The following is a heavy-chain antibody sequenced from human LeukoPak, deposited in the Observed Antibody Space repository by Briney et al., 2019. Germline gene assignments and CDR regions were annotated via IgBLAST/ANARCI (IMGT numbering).Heavy chain of an antibody. Sequence: KPSETLSLTCTVSGGSISSGDYYWSWIRQPPGKGLEWIGYIYYSGSTYYNPSLKSRVTISVDTSKNQFSLKPSSVTAADTAVYYCARDLNDYSNSDGMDVWGQGTTVTVSS. CDR1: GGSISSGDYY. D-gene: IGHD4-11*01. CDR3: ARDLNDYSNSDGMDV. CDR2: IYYSGST. V-gene: IGHV4-30-4*01. J-gene: IGHJ6*02.